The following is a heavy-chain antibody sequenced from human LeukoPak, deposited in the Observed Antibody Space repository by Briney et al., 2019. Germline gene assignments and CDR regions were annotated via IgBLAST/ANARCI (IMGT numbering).Heavy chain of an antibody. J-gene: IGHJ6*02. CDR2: VYYSGST. Sequence: SETLSLTCTVSGGSITNYYWSWIRQPPGKGLEWIGYVYYSGSTNYNPSLKSRVTISVDTSKNQFSLRLSSVTAADTAVYYCARQSYTAYYYYGMDVWGQGTTVTVSS. CDR1: GGSITNYY. V-gene: IGHV4-59*08. CDR3: ARQSYTAYYYYGMDV. D-gene: IGHD3-10*01.